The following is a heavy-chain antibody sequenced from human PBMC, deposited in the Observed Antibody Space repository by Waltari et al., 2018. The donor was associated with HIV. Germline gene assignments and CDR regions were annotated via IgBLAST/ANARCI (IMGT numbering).Heavy chain of an antibody. CDR3: ARGGGYSSSYYFDY. CDR2: ISNDGSNK. Sequence: QVQLVESGGGVVQPGRSLRLSCAASGFTFSSYAMHWVRQAPGKGLEWVAVISNDGSNKYYADSVKGRFTISRDNSNNTLYLQMNSLRAEDTAVYYCARGGGYSSSYYFDYWGQGTLVTVSS. J-gene: IGHJ4*02. D-gene: IGHD5-12*01. CDR1: GFTFSSYA. V-gene: IGHV3-30-3*01.